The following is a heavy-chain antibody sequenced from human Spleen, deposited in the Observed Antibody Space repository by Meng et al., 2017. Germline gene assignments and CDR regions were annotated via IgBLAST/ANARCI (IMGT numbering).Heavy chain of an antibody. CDR1: GDSITNHNW. CDR3: LRGAGDSV. V-gene: IGHV4-4*02. CDR2: VPHRGSS. J-gene: IGHJ1*01. D-gene: IGHD2-21*01. Sequence: VQLRESGPALVKPSGTLSLTCAVSGDSITNHNWWAWLRQPPGKGLEWIGEVPHRGSSAYNPSLKSRVSMSIDKSKNQFSLKLTYVTAADTAVYHCLRGAGDSVWGQGTLVTVSS.